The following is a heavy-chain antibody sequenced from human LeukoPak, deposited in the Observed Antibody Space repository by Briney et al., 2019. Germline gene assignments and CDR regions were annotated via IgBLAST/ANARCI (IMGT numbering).Heavy chain of an antibody. V-gene: IGHV1-46*01. J-gene: IGHJ4*02. D-gene: IGHD3-10*01. Sequence: ASAKVSCRASGYTFTSYYMHWVRQAPGQGLEWMGIINPSGGSTSYAQKFQGRVTMTTDTSTGTAYMDLRSLRSDDTAIYYCARDSPDGSGTYYNDSPDYWGQGTLVTVSS. CDR2: INPSGGST. CDR1: GYTFTSYY. CDR3: ARDSPDGSGTYYNDSPDY.